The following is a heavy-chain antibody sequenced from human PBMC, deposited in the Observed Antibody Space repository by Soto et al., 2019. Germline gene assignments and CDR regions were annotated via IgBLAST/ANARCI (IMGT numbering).Heavy chain of an antibody. J-gene: IGHJ6*02. D-gene: IGHD2-21*02. CDR1: GYTFTSYY. CDR2: INPSGGST. CDR3: ARDKHIVVATAPGDV. Sequence: ASVKVSCKASGYTFTSYYIHWVRQAPGQGLEWMGIINPSGGSTSYAQKFQGRVTMTRDTSTSTVYMELSSLRSEDTAVYYCARDKHIVVATAPGDVWGQGTTVTVSS. V-gene: IGHV1-46*01.